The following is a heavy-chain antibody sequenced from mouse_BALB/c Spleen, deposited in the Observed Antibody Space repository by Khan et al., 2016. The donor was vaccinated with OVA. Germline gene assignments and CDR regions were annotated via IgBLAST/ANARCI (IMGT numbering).Heavy chain of an antibody. CDR3: ARQPYYHYNIMDY. J-gene: IGHJ4*01. CDR1: GFSLTNYG. V-gene: IGHV2-6-1*01. D-gene: IGHD2-10*01. CDR2: IWNDGST. Sequence: QVQLKQSGPGLVAPSQSLSITCTISGFSLTNYGVHWVRQPPGKGLAWLAVIWNDGSTTYNSSLKSRLTVSKDNSKSQVILKMNSLQTDDTAMYFCARQPYYHYNIMDYWGQGTSVTVSS.